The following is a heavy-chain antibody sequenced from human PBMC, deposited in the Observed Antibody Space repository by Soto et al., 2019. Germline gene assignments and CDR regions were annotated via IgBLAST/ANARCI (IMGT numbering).Heavy chain of an antibody. CDR2: IKQDGSEK. D-gene: IGHD2-2*01. CDR1: GFTFSSYW. J-gene: IGHJ6*02. V-gene: IGHV3-7*05. Sequence: GGSLRLSCAASGFTFSSYWMSWVRQAPGKGLEWVANIKQDGSEKYYVDSVKGRFTISRDNAKNSLYLQMNSLRAEDTAVYYCASVVVPAAQYGMDVWGQGTTVTVSS. CDR3: ASVVVPAAQYGMDV.